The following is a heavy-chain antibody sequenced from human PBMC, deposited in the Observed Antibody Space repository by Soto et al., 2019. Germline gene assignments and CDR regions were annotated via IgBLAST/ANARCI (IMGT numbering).Heavy chain of an antibody. CDR2: LYSGGDT. V-gene: IGHV3-53*01. CDR1: GLTVSSNY. CDR3: ARDRTFDL. Sequence: EVQLVESGGGLIQPGGSLRVSCVASGLTVSSNYMSWVRQAPGKGLEWVSVLYSGGDTYYADSVKGRFTNSRDNAKNTLYLQMNSLRAEDRAVYYCARDRTFDLWGQGTLVTVSS. J-gene: IGHJ4*02.